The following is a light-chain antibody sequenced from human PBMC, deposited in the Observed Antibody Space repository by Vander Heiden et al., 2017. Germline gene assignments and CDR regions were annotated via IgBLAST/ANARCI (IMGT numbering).Light chain of an antibody. Sequence: HELTQPPSVAVFAGQTASITCSGDKLGDKYACWYQQKPGQSPVLVIYQDSKRPSGIPERFSGSNSGNTATLTISGTQAMDEADYYCQAWDSSTGVFGGGTKLTVL. CDR3: QAWDSSTGV. CDR2: QDS. CDR1: KLGDKY. V-gene: IGLV3-1*01. J-gene: IGLJ2*01.